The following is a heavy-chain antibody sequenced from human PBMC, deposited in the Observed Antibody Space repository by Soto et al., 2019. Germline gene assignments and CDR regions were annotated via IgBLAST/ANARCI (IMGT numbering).Heavy chain of an antibody. Sequence: RLSCAASGFTFSSYGMYWVLQAPGKGLEWGAVISYDGSNKYYADSVKGRFTISRDNSKNTLYLQMNSLRAEDTAVYYCAKAPSPCSGGSCYVDYWGQGALVTVSS. V-gene: IGHV3-30*18. CDR2: ISYDGSNK. CDR3: AKAPSPCSGGSCYVDY. D-gene: IGHD2-15*01. CDR1: GFTFSSYG. J-gene: IGHJ4*02.